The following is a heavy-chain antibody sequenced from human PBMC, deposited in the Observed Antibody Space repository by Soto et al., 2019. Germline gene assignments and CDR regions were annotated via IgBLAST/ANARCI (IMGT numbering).Heavy chain of an antibody. J-gene: IGHJ6*02. D-gene: IGHD1-26*01. V-gene: IGHV4-39*01. CDR3: AREQAKGGYYYYGMDV. CDR2: IYYSGST. CDR1: GGSISSSSYY. Sequence: SETLSLTCTVSGGSISSSSYYWGWIRQPPGKGLEWIGSIYYSGSTYYNPSLKSRVTISVDTSKNQFSLKLSSVTAADTAVYYCAREQAKGGYYYYGMDVWGQGTTVTVSS.